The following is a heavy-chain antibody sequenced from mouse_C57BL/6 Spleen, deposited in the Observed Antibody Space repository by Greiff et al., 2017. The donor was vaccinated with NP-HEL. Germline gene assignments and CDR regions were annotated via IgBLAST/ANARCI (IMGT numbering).Heavy chain of an antibody. Sequence: VHVKQSGPELVKPGASVKISCKASGYSFTDYNMNWVKQSNGKSLEWIGVINPNYGTTSYNQKFKGKATLTVDQSSSTAYMQLNSLTSEDSAVYYCARGEGDDGYWFAYWGQGTLVTVSA. CDR2: INPNYGTT. CDR1: GYSFTDYN. V-gene: IGHV1-39*01. J-gene: IGHJ3*01. CDR3: ARGEGDDGYWFAY. D-gene: IGHD2-3*01.